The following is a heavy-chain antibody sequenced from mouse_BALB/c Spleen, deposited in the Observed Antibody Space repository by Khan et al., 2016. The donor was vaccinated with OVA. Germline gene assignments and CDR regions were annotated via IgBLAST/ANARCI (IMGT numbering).Heavy chain of an antibody. Sequence: EVQLQESGPGLVKPSQSLSLTCSVTGYSITSGYFWNWIRQFPGNNLEWLGYIRYDGDSNYNPSLKNRLSITRDTSKNQFFLKLNSVPPEDTATYYCARWGSSGPAWFAYWGQGTLVTVSA. CDR2: IRYDGDS. CDR1: GYSITSGYF. V-gene: IGHV3-6*02. CDR3: ARWGSSGPAWFAY. J-gene: IGHJ3*01. D-gene: IGHD3-1*01.